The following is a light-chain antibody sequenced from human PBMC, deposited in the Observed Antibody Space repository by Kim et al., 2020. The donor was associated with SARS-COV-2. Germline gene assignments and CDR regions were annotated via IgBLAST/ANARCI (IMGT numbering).Light chain of an antibody. CDR1: QTINMY. CDR2: TAN. Sequence: DTEMTQSPSSLSASVGDRVTITCRASQTINMYLNWYQQKPGKAPKLLIYTANTLQSGVPSRFSGSGSGTDFTLTISSLQPDDFATYYCQQYNSYFGQGTKLEI. CDR3: QQYNSY. V-gene: IGKV1-39*01. J-gene: IGKJ2*01.